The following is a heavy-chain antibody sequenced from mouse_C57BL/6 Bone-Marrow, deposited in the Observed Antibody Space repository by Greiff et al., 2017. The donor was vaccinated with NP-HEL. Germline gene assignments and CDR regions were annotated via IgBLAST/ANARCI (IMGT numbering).Heavy chain of an antibody. CDR2: IWSGGST. CDR3: ARNSLSTMVRGWSAY. J-gene: IGHJ3*01. CDR1: GFSLTSYG. D-gene: IGHD2-2*01. Sequence: QVHVKQSGPGLVQPSQSLSITCTVSGFSLTSYGVHWVRQSPGKGLEWLGVIWSGGSTDYNAAFISRLSISKDNSKSQVFFKMNSLQADDTAIYYCARNSLSTMVRGWSAYWGQGTLVTVSA. V-gene: IGHV2-2*01.